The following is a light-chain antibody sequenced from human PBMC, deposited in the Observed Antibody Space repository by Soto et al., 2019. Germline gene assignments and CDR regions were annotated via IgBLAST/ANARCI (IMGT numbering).Light chain of an antibody. CDR3: QQYHSWPA. CDR1: QSVFSS. Sequence: EIVITQAPATLSVSPGERVALSCRASQSVFSSLALYQQKPGQAPRLLIYGAATRATGIPARFSGSGSGTEFTLTISSLRSEDFAVYYCQQYHSWPAFGRGTKVDI. J-gene: IGKJ1*01. CDR2: GAA. V-gene: IGKV3-15*01.